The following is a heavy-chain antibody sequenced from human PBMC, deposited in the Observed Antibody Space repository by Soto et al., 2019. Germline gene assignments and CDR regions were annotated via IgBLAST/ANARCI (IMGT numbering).Heavy chain of an antibody. CDR1: GFTFSSYA. CDR3: AREAQLWFGELGPIDY. D-gene: IGHD3-10*01. Sequence: QVQLVESGGGVVQPGRSLRLSCAASGFTFSSYAMHWVRQAPGKGLEWVAVISYDGSNKYYADSVKGRFTISRDNSKNTLYLQMNSLRAEDTAVYYCAREAQLWFGELGPIDYWGQGTLVTVSS. J-gene: IGHJ4*02. V-gene: IGHV3-30-3*01. CDR2: ISYDGSNK.